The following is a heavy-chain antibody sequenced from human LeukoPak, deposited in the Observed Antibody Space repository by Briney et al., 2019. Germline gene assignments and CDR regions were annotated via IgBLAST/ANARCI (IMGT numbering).Heavy chain of an antibody. CDR1: GYTFSNYA. Sequence: ASVKVSCKASGYTFSNYAMNWVRQAPGQGLEWMGWISAYNGNTNYAQKLQGRVTMTTDTSTSTAYMELRSLRSDDTAVYYCARYYGSGSPDFDYWGQGTLVTVSS. CDR2: ISAYNGNT. D-gene: IGHD3-10*01. J-gene: IGHJ4*02. V-gene: IGHV1-18*01. CDR3: ARYYGSGSPDFDY.